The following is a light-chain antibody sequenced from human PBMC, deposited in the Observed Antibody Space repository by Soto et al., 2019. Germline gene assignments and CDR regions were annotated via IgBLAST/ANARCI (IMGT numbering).Light chain of an antibody. CDR1: QSISNF. Sequence: EIQMTQSPSSLSASVGDRVTITCRASQSISNFLNWYQQKPGKAPELLIYAASSLHSGVPSRFSGSGSGTKFALTISSQQHDDFANYSCQQNNTTPYTFGQGTKLEIK. V-gene: IGKV1-39*01. CDR3: QQNNTTPYT. J-gene: IGKJ2*01. CDR2: AAS.